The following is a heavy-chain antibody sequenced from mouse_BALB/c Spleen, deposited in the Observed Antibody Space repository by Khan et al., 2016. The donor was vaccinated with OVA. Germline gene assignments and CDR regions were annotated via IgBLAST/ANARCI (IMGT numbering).Heavy chain of an antibody. V-gene: IGHV5-6*02. J-gene: IGHJ3*01. CDR1: GFTFSPYS. D-gene: IGHD1-1*01. CDR3: AAHLAGSFAY. CDR2: ISSDGDYT. Sequence: DVKLVESGGDLVKSGGSLKLSCAASGFTFSPYSMSWVRQTPDKRLEWVATISSDGDYTYYPDSVKGRFNISRDNAKNTLYLQMSSLTSEDNAIYGCAAHLAGSFAYWGQGTLVTVSA.